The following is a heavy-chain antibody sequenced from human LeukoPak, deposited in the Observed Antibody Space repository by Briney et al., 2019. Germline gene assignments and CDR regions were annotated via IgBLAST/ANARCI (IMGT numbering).Heavy chain of an antibody. D-gene: IGHD2/OR15-2a*01. J-gene: IGHJ4*02. CDR2: IYYSGST. V-gene: IGHV4-31*03. CDR3: AGHHPRNTVDF. Sequence: SQTLSLTCTVSGGSISSGGYYWSWIRQHPGKGLEWIGYIYYSGSTYYNPSLKSRVTISVDTSKNPFSLKLSSVTATDTAVYYCAGHHPRNTVDFWGQGTLVTVSS. CDR1: GGSISSGGYY.